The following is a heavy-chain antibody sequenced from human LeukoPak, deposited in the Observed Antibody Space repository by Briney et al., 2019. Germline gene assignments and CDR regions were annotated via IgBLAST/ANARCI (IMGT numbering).Heavy chain of an antibody. Sequence: GGSLRLSCAASGFTFSSYSMNWVRQAPGEGLEWVSSISSSSSYIYYADSVKGRFTISRDNAKNSLYLQMNSLRAEDTAVYYCARARRRPRAPYFEYWGQGTLVTVSS. D-gene: IGHD1-14*01. V-gene: IGHV3-21*01. CDR1: GFTFSSYS. CDR2: ISSSSSYI. J-gene: IGHJ4*02. CDR3: ARARRRPRAPYFEY.